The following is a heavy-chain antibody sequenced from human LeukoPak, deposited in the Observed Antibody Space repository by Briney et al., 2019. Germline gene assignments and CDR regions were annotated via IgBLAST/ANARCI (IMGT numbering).Heavy chain of an antibody. CDR1: GGTFSSYA. CDR3: AFRDGYGSGSYEY. V-gene: IGHV1-69*04. CDR2: IIPILGIA. D-gene: IGHD3-10*01. Sequence: GASVKVSCKVSGGTFSSYAISWVRQAPGQGLEWMGRIIPILGIANYAQKFQGRVTITADKSTSTAYMELSSLRSEDTAVYYCAFRDGYGSGSYEYWGQGTLVTVSS. J-gene: IGHJ4*02.